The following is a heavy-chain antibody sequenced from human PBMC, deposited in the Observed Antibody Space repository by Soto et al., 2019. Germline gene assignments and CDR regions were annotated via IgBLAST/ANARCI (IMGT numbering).Heavy chain of an antibody. J-gene: IGHJ5*02. Sequence: QITLKESGPTLVKPTQTLTLTCTFSGFSLTTSAVGVGWIRQPPGKALEWLALIYWDDDKRYNPSLKSRLTNPADTPEDQVVLTLANKDPVDTSTQHCGHSRGDILTAYYEGWLDPWGQGTLVAVSS. V-gene: IGHV2-5*02. D-gene: IGHD3-9*01. CDR3: GHSRGDILTAYYEGWLDP. CDR2: IYWDDDK. CDR1: GFSLTTSAVG.